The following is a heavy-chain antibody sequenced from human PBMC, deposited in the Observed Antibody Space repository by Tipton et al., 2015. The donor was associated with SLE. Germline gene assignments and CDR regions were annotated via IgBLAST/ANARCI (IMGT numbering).Heavy chain of an antibody. CDR1: GGSFSDYY. CDR2: INHSGST. J-gene: IGHJ6*02. Sequence: TLSLTCDVYGGSFSDYYWMWIRQPPGKGLEWIGEINHSGSTICNPSLVSRVTISVDTSKNQFSLKMNSVTAADTAVYYCARDRRADVWGQGTTVTVS. CDR3: ARDRRADV. V-gene: IGHV4-34*01.